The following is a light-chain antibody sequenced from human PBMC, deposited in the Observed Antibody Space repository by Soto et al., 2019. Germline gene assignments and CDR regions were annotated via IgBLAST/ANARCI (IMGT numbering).Light chain of an antibody. V-gene: IGKV1-5*01. J-gene: IGKJ1*01. CDR2: DAS. Sequence: DIQMTQSPSSVSASVGDRVTITCRASQSISSWLAWYQQKPGKAPKLLIYDASSLESGVPSRFSGSGSGTEFTLTISSLQPDDFAVYFCHQYNNWPPWTFGQGTKVDI. CDR1: QSISSW. CDR3: HQYNNWPPWT.